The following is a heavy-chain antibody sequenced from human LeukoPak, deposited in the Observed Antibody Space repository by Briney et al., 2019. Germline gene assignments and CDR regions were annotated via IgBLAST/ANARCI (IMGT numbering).Heavy chain of an antibody. CDR2: IYTSGST. CDR3: ARGDYGDST. D-gene: IGHD4-17*01. V-gene: IGHV4-61*02. Sequence: SQTLSLTCAASGGSISSGSYYWSWIRQPAGKGLEWIGRIYTSGSTNYNPSLKSRVTISVDTSKNQFSLKLSSVTAADTAVYYCARGDYGDSTWGQGTLVTVSS. CDR1: GGSISSGSYY. J-gene: IGHJ4*02.